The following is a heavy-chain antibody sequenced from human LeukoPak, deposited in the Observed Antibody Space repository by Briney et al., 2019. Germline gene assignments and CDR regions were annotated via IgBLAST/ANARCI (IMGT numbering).Heavy chain of an antibody. CDR2: INHSGNT. CDR1: GGSFSGYY. Sequence: SETLSLTCAVYGGSFSGYYWSWIRQPPGKGLEWIGEINHSGNTNYNPSLKSRVTISVDTSKNQFSLKLSSVTAADTAVYYCARGRRGRITIFGVVTKMPYYMDVWGKGTTVTVSS. V-gene: IGHV4-34*01. J-gene: IGHJ6*03. CDR3: ARGRRGRITIFGVVTKMPYYMDV. D-gene: IGHD3-3*01.